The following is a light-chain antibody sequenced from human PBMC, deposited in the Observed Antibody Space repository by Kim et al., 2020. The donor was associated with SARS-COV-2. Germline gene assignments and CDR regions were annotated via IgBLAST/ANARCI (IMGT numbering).Light chain of an antibody. CDR1: QIVLSSSNNRNY. Sequence: ATITCKSSQIVLSSSNNRNYLSWHQQKPGPPPRLLICGASSRKSGVPDRFGGSVSGTDFTLTISSLQAEDVAVYYCQQYYTTPITFGQGTRLEIK. CDR2: GAS. CDR3: QQYYTTPIT. V-gene: IGKV4-1*01. J-gene: IGKJ5*01.